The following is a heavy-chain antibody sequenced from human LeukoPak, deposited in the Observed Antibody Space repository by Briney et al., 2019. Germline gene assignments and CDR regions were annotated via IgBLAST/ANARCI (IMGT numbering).Heavy chain of an antibody. CDR1: GGSISSYY. D-gene: IGHD7-27*01. V-gene: IGHV4-4*07. J-gene: IGHJ4*02. CDR3: AGTQHGELDY. CDR2: IHTSGST. Sequence: SETLSLTCTVPGGSISSYYWIWVRQPAGKGLEWIGRIHTSGSTNYNPSLKSRVTMSLDTSKNQFSLKLTSVTAADTAVFYCAGTQHGELDYWGQGALVTVSS.